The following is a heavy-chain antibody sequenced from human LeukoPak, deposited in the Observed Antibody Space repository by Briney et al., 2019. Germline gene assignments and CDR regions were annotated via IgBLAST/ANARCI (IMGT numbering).Heavy chain of an antibody. D-gene: IGHD5-12*01. V-gene: IGHV3-48*01. Sequence: GGSLRLSCAASGFTFSSYSMNWVRQAPGKGLEWVSYISSSSSTIYYADSVKGRFTISRDNAKNSLYLQMNSLRAEDTAVYYCARSRGVATIPYGMDVWGQGTTVTVSS. CDR1: GFTFSSYS. CDR3: ARSRGVATIPYGMDV. J-gene: IGHJ6*02. CDR2: ISSSSSTI.